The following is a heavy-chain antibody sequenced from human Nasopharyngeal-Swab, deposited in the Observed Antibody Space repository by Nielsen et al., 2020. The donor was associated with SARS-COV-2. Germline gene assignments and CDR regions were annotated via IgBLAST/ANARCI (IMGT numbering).Heavy chain of an antibody. D-gene: IGHD3-16*02. V-gene: IGHV1-46*01. CDR1: GYTFTSYY. J-gene: IGHJ4*02. Sequence: ASVKVSCKASGYTFTSYYMHWVRQAPGQGLEWMGIINPSGGSTSYAQKFQGRVTMTRDTSTSTVYMELSSLRSEDTAVYYCASNARNYDYIWGSYLQIDYWGQGTLVTVSS. CDR2: INPSGGST. CDR3: ASNARNYDYIWGSYLQIDY.